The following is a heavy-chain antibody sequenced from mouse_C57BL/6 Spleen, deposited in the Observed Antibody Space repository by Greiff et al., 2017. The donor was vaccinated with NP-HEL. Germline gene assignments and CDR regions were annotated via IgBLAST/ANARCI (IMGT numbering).Heavy chain of an antibody. D-gene: IGHD1-1*01. CDR1: GYTFTGYW. CDR3: ARSHYYGSSYVGRYAMDY. V-gene: IGHV1-9*01. CDR2: ILPGSGST. J-gene: IGHJ4*01. Sequence: VQLQQSGAELMKPGASVKLSCKATGYTFTGYWIEWVKQRPGHGLEWIGEILPGSGSTNYNEKFKGKATFTADTSSNTAYMQLSSLTTEDSAIYYCARSHYYGSSYVGRYAMDYWGQGTSVTVSS.